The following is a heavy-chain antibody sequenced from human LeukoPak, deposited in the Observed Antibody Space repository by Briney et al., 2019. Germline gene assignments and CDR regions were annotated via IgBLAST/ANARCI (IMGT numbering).Heavy chain of an antibody. D-gene: IGHD3-9*01. CDR1: GGSFSGYY. CDR3: ARSGVLRYFDWLLPSKDHHYYYYYMDV. J-gene: IGHJ6*03. CDR2: INHSGST. Sequence: SETLSLTCAVYGGSFSGYYWSWIRQPPGKGLEWIGEINHSGSTNYNPSLKSRVTISVDTSKNQFSLKLSSVTAADTAVYYCARSGVLRYFDWLLPSKDHHYYYYYMDVWGKGTTVTISS. V-gene: IGHV4-34*01.